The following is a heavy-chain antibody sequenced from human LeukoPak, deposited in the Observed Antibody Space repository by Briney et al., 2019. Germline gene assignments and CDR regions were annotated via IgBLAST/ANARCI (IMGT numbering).Heavy chain of an antibody. CDR3: ASIYDGSGSHEPGSDY. CDR2: ISSSGSTI. J-gene: IGHJ4*02. Sequence: GGSLRLSCAASGFTFSDYYMSWICQAPGKGLEWVSYISSSGSTIYYADSVKGRFTISRDNAKNSLYLQMNSLRAEDTAVYYCASIYDGSGSHEPGSDYWGQGPLVTVSS. D-gene: IGHD3-22*01. V-gene: IGHV3-11*01. CDR1: GFTFSDYY.